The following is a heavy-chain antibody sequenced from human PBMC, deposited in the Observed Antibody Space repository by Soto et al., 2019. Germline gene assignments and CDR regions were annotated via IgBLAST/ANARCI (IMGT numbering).Heavy chain of an antibody. J-gene: IGHJ6*02. Sequence: EVQLVESGGGLVKPGGSLRLSCAASGFTFSNAWMNWVRQAPGKGLEWVGRIKSKTDGGTTDYAAPVKGRFTISRDDSKNTLYLQMNSLKTEDTAVYHCTTRPSGSGYFKAYYYYGMDVWGQGTTVTVSS. CDR1: GFTFSNAW. V-gene: IGHV3-15*07. CDR3: TTRPSGSGYFKAYYYYGMDV. D-gene: IGHD3-3*01. CDR2: IKSKTDGGTT.